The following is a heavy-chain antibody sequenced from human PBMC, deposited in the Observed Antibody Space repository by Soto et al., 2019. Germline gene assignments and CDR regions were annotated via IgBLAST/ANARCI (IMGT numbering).Heavy chain of an antibody. J-gene: IGHJ4*02. Sequence: QVQLVESGGGVVQPGRSLRLSCAASGFTFSSYAMHWVRQAPGKGLEWVAGISYDGSNKYYADSVKGRFTISRDNSKNPRYLQMNSLRAEGTAVYYCARDHNVWGSYRPRSSYYFDYWGQGTLVTVSS. CDR3: ARDHNVWGSYRPRSSYYFDY. CDR2: ISYDGSNK. CDR1: GFTFSSYA. V-gene: IGHV3-30-3*01. D-gene: IGHD3-16*02.